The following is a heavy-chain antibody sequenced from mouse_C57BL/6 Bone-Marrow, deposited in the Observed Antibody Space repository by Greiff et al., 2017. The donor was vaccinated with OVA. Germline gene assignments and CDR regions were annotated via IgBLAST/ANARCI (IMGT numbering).Heavy chain of an antibody. CDR2: ISDGGSYT. Sequence: EVKVVESGGGLVKPGGSLKLSCAASGFTFSSYAMSWVRQTPEKRLEWVATISDGGSYTYYPDNVKGRFTISRDNAKNNLYLQMSHLKSEDTAMYYCAREGELLYFDYWGQGTTLTVSS. J-gene: IGHJ2*01. CDR3: AREGELLYFDY. D-gene: IGHD1-1*01. CDR1: GFTFSSYA. V-gene: IGHV5-4*01.